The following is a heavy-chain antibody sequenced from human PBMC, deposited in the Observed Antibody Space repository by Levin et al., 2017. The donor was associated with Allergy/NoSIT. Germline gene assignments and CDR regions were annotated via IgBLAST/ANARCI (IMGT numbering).Heavy chain of an antibody. V-gene: IGHV3-9*01. Sequence: GGSLRLSCAASGFTFDDYAMHWVRQVPGKGLEWVSGISWNSGSIGYAASVKGRFTISRDNPKNSLYLQMNSLRAEDTALYYCAKDTTDCSRTSCYNVPAYGMGVWGQGTTVIVSS. CDR1: GFTFDDYA. D-gene: IGHD2-2*02. J-gene: IGHJ6*02. CDR3: AKDTTDCSRTSCYNVPAYGMGV. CDR2: ISWNSGSI.